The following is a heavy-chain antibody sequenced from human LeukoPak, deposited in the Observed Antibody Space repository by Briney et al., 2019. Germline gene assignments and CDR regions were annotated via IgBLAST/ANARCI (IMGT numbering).Heavy chain of an antibody. Sequence: SETLSLTCKVSGGSMSSHYWSWIRQPPGKGLEWIGDIYYSGSTNYNPSLNSRVTISLDTSKNQFSLNLRSVTAADTAVYYCARDDRSGYSTLGYWGQGTLVTVSS. CDR3: ARDDRSGYSTLGY. CDR1: GGSMSSHY. V-gene: IGHV4-59*11. D-gene: IGHD3-22*01. J-gene: IGHJ4*02. CDR2: IYYSGST.